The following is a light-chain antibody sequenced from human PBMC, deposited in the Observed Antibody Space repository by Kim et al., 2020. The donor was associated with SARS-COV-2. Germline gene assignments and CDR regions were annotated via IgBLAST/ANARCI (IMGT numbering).Light chain of an antibody. CDR1: SSDVGGYNF. V-gene: IGLV2-11*01. CDR2: DVI. Sequence: QSALTQPRSVSGSPGQSVTISCTGTSSDVGGYNFVSWYQQHPGKAPRLMMFDVIKRPSGVPDRFSGSKSGNTASLTISGLQAEDEADYYCCSYAGTHTVVFGGGTQLPS. J-gene: IGLJ2*01. CDR3: CSYAGTHTVV.